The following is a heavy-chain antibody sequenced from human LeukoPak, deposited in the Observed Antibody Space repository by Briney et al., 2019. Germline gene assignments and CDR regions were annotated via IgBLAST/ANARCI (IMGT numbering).Heavy chain of an antibody. CDR1: GFTFSNAW. D-gene: IGHD3-22*01. J-gene: IGHJ1*01. CDR3: TIVRADYDSSGYEEYFQH. CDR2: IKSKTDGGTT. Sequence: GRSLRLSCAASGFTFSNAWMSWVRQAPGKGLEWVGRIKSKTDGGTTDYAAPVKGRFTISRDDSKNTLYLQMNSLKTEDTAVYYCTIVRADYDSSGYEEYFQHWGQGTLVTVSS. V-gene: IGHV3-15*01.